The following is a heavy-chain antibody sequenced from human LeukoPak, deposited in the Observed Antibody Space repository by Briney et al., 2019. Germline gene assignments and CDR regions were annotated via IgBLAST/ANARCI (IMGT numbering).Heavy chain of an antibody. CDR2: IYYSGST. V-gene: IGHV4-59*01. Sequence: SETPSLTCAVYGGSFSGYYWSWIRQPPGKGLEWIGYIYYSGSTNYNPSLKSRVTISVDTSKNQFSLKLSSVTAADTAVYYCARKNDILTEFDYWGQGTLVTVSS. D-gene: IGHD3-9*01. CDR3: ARKNDILTEFDY. J-gene: IGHJ4*02. CDR1: GGSFSGYY.